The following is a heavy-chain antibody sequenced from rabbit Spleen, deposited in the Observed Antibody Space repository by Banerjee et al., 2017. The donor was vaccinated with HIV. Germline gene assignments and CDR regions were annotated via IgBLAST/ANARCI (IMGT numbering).Heavy chain of an antibody. J-gene: IGHJ6*01. Sequence: QSLEESGGDLVKPGASLTLTCTASGVSFSFSSYMCWVRQAPGKGLEWIACIDTGSSSNTYSATWAKGRFTISKTSSTTVTLQMTSLTAADTATYFCARDTSSSFSSYGMDLWGQGTLVTVS. CDR2: IDTGSSSNT. D-gene: IGHD1-1*01. CDR1: GVSFSFSSY. V-gene: IGHV1S40*01. CDR3: ARDTSSSFSSYGMDL.